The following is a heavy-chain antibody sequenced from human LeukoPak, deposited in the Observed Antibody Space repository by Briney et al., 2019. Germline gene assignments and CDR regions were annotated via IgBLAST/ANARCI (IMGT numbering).Heavy chain of an antibody. J-gene: IGHJ4*02. V-gene: IGHV4-61*02. CDR1: GGSISSGSYY. D-gene: IGHD5-12*01. CDR3: ARGDSGYEMSFDY. Sequence: SQTLSLTCTVSGGSISSGSYYWSWIRQPAGKGLEWIGRIYTSGSTNYNPSLKSRVTISVDTSKNQFSLKLSSVTAADTAVYYYARGDSGYEMSFDYWGQGTLVTVSS. CDR2: IYTSGST.